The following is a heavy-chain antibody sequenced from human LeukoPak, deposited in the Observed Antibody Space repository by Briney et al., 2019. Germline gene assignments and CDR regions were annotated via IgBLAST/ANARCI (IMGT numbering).Heavy chain of an antibody. CDR3: ARDSDFWSGYYYFDY. CDR2: IYYSGST. D-gene: IGHD3-3*01. V-gene: IGHV4-30-4*08. Sequence: SETLSLTCTVSGGSISRADYYWSWIRQPPGKGLERIGYIYYSGSTYYNPSLKSRATISVDTSKSQFSLKLSSVTAADTAVYYCARDSDFWSGYYYFDYWGRGTLVTVSS. J-gene: IGHJ4*02. CDR1: GGSISRADYY.